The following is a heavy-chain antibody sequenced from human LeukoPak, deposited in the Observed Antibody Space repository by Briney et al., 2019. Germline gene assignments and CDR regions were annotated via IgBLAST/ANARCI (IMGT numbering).Heavy chain of an antibody. Sequence: GGSLRLSCAASGFTFSSSWMTWVRQAPGKGPEWVANIKQDGNEKYYVDSVKGRFTVSRDNAKNPLYLQMNSLGVEDTAVYYCARPGLYCSGGSCYPFESWGQGTLVTVSS. D-gene: IGHD2-15*01. CDR1: GFTFSSSW. CDR2: IKQDGNEK. V-gene: IGHV3-7*01. CDR3: ARPGLYCSGGSCYPFES. J-gene: IGHJ4*02.